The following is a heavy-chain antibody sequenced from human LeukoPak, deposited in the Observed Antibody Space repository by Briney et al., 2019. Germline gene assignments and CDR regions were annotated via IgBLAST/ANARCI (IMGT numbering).Heavy chain of an antibody. Sequence: SETLSLTCTVSGGSISSYYWSWIRQPPGKGLEWIGSIYHSGSTYYNPSLKSRVTISVDTSKNQFSLKLSSVTAADTAVYYCARGEKLLIYYFDYWGQGTLVTVSS. D-gene: IGHD1-26*01. CDR1: GGSISSYY. V-gene: IGHV4-38-2*02. CDR3: ARGEKLLIYYFDY. CDR2: IYHSGST. J-gene: IGHJ4*02.